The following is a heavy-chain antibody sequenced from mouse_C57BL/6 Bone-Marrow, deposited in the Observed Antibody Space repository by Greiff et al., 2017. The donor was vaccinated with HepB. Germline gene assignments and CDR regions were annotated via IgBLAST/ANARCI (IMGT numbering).Heavy chain of an antibody. CDR2: INPSTGGT. CDR1: GYSFTGYY. V-gene: IGHV1-42*01. J-gene: IGHJ1*03. D-gene: IGHD1-1*01. Sequence: EVKVEESGPELVKPGASVKISCKASGYSFTGYYMNWVKQSPEKSLEWIGEINPSTGGTTYNQKFKAKATLTVDKSSSTAYMQLKSLTSEDSAVYYCARCGYYGVWGTGTTVTVSS. CDR3: ARCGYYGV.